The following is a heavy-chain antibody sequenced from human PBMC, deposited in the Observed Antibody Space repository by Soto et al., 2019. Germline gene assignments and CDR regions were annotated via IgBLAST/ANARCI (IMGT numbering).Heavy chain of an antibody. J-gene: IGHJ5*02. V-gene: IGHV3-48*03. CDR1: GFTFSSYE. D-gene: IGHD2-2*01. CDR2: ISSSGSTI. CDR3: ARDLGVVPAAIPNWFDP. Sequence: EVQLVESGGGLVQPGGSLRLSCAASGFTFSSYEMNWVRQAPGKGLEWVSYISSSGSTIYYADSVKGRFTISRDNAKNSLYLQMNSLRAEDTAVYYCARDLGVVPAAIPNWFDPWGQGTLVTVSS.